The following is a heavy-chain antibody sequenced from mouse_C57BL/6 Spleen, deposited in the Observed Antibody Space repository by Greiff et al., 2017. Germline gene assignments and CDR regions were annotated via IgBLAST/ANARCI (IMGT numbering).Heavy chain of an antibody. CDR1: GFNIKDYY. CDR3: TTYCGSRVWAD. CDR2: IDPEDGDT. D-gene: IGHD1-1*01. Sequence: EVQLQQSGAELVRPGASVKLSCTASGFNIKDYYMHWVKQRPEQGLEWIGRIDPEDGDTEYAPKFQGKATMTADTSSNTAYLQLSSLTSEDTAVYYCTTYCGSRVWADWGQGTPVTVSA. V-gene: IGHV14-1*01. J-gene: IGHJ3*01.